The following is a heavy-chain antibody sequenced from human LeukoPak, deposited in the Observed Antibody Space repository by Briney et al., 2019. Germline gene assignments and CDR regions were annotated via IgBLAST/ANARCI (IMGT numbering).Heavy chain of an antibody. CDR3: ARPTPSDSGGYNDAFDI. D-gene: IGHD5-24*01. CDR1: GFTFSSYG. J-gene: IGHJ3*02. CDR2: ISYDGSNK. Sequence: PGRSLRLSCAASGFTFSSYGMHWVRQAPGKGLEWVAVISYDGSNKYYADSVKGRFTISRDNSKNTLYLQMNSLRAEDTAVYYCARPTPSDSGGYNDAFDIWGQGTMVAVSS. V-gene: IGHV3-30*19.